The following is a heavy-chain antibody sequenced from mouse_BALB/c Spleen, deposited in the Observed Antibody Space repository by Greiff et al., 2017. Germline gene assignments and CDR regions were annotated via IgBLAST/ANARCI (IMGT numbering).Heavy chain of an antibody. CDR3: ATLYSPFAY. CDR2: INPSTGYT. CDR1: GYTFTSYW. J-gene: IGHJ3*01. D-gene: IGHD1-1*01. V-gene: IGHV1-7*01. Sequence: QVHVKQSGAELAKPGASVKMSCKASGYTFTSYWMHWVKQRPGQGLEWIGYINPSTGYTEYNQKFKDKATLTADKSSSTAYMQLSSLTSEDSAVYYCATLYSPFAYWGQGTLVTVSA.